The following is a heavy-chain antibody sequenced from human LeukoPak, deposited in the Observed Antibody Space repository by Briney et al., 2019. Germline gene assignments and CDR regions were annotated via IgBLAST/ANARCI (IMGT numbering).Heavy chain of an antibody. J-gene: IGHJ4*02. D-gene: IGHD1-14*01. CDR1: GVSISPYY. Sequence: SETLSLTCAVSGVSISPYYWAWIRQPPGKGLEWIGYIHTSGSTNYNPSLKSRVTISVDTSKNQFSLKLSSVTAADTAVYYCARGIHLGYWGQGTLVTVSS. CDR3: ARGIHLGY. V-gene: IGHV4-4*09. CDR2: IHTSGST.